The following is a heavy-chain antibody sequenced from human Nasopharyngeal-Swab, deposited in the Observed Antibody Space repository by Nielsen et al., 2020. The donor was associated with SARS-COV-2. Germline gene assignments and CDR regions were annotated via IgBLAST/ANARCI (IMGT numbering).Heavy chain of an antibody. CDR1: GGSFSAYD. CDR3: ARGVAGVSMIVVVLTGGSYHFDY. V-gene: IGHV4-34*01. D-gene: IGHD3-22*01. Sequence: SETLSLTCAVYGGSFSAYDWSWIRQPPGKGLEWIGGINHSGNTNYNPSLKSRVTISLDTSKNQFSLKLSSVTAADTAVYYCARGVAGVSMIVVVLTGGSYHFDYWGQGTLVTVSS. J-gene: IGHJ4*02. CDR2: INHSGNT.